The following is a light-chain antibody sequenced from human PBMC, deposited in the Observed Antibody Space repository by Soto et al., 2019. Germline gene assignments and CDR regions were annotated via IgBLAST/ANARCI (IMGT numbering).Light chain of an antibody. CDR2: GAS. Sequence: EIVLTQSPGTLSLSPGERATLSCRASQTVRTNYLAWFQHKPGQAPRLLIYGASSRATGIPDRFSGSGAGTEFTRTISRLEPEDFAVYFCQQYSDSPLTFGGGTKVEIK. V-gene: IGKV3-20*01. J-gene: IGKJ4*01. CDR3: QQYSDSPLT. CDR1: QTVRTNY.